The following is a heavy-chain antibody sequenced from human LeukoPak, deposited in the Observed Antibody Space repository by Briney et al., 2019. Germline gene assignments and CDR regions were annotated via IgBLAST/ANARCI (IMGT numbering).Heavy chain of an antibody. Sequence: SQTLSLTCALYGGSFTGYYWSWLRQPPRKGRDWIGSINHIGSTNYNPSLKTRVTISVDTSKNQFSRKLSSLTASDAPVYYCAGGVPKNYWGQGTLVTVSS. CDR3: AGGVPKNY. D-gene: IGHD2-2*01. J-gene: IGHJ4*02. CDR2: INHIGST. V-gene: IGHV4-34*01. CDR1: GGSFTGYY.